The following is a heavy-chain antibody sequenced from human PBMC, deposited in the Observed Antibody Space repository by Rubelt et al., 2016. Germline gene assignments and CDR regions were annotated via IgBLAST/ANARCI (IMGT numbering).Heavy chain of an antibody. V-gene: IGHV1-69*04. Sequence: QKFQGRVTITADKSTSTAYMELSSLRSEDTAVYYCARVRRVLLSSKGMYFDYWGQGTLVTVSS. D-gene: IGHD3-10*01. CDR3: ARVRRVLLSSKGMYFDY. J-gene: IGHJ4*02.